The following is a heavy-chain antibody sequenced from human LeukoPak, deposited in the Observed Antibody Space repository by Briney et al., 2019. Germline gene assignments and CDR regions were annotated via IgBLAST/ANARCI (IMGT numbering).Heavy chain of an antibody. Sequence: SETLSLTCTVSGGSISSYYWSWIRQPPGKGLEWIGYIYYSGSTYYNPSLKSRVTISVDTSKNQFSLKLSSVTAADTAVYYCARRARGSSWEYWGQGTLVTVSS. CDR2: IYYSGST. CDR1: GGSISSYY. V-gene: IGHV4-59*04. J-gene: IGHJ4*02. D-gene: IGHD6-13*01. CDR3: ARRARGSSWEY.